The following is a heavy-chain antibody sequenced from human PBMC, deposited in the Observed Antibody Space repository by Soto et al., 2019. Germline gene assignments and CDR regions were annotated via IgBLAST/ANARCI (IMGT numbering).Heavy chain of an antibody. J-gene: IGHJ4*01. D-gene: IGHD3-10*01. CDR3: ASIWFGDFDY. Sequence: PSETLSLTCTVSGDSMSSSNWWNWVRQPPGKGLEWIGEAHHSGRTNYNPSLKSRVTISVDTSKNQFSLKLSSVTAADTAVYYCASIWFGDFDYWGHGTLVTVSS. CDR1: GDSMSSSNW. V-gene: IGHV4-4*02. CDR2: AHHSGRT.